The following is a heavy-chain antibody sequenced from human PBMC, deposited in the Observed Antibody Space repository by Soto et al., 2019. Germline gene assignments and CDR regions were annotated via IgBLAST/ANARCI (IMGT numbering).Heavy chain of an antibody. CDR3: AKGVSSSWADYNWFDP. CDR1: GFTFSSYA. J-gene: IGHJ5*02. CDR2: ISGSGGST. V-gene: IGHV3-23*01. Sequence: GGSLRLSCAASGFTFSSYAMSWVRQAPGRGLEWVSAISGSGGSTYYADSVKGRSTISRDNSKNTLYLQMNSLRAEDTAVYYCAKGVSSSWADYNWFDPWGQGTLVTVSS. D-gene: IGHD6-13*01.